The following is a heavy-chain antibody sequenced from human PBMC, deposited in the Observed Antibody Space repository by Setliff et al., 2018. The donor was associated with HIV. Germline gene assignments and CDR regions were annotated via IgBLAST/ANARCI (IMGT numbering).Heavy chain of an antibody. CDR3: ARAGWELQYMAI. V-gene: IGHV1-69*01. J-gene: IGHJ6*03. CDR2: IIPIIGTT. CDR1: GDAFSNYA. D-gene: IGHD1-26*01. Sequence: SVKVSCKASGDAFSNYAFIWVRQAPGQGLEWIGGIIPIIGTTNYAQKFQGRVTITADESTSTAYVELSSLRSEDTAVYYCARAGWELQYMAIWGKGTTVTVSS.